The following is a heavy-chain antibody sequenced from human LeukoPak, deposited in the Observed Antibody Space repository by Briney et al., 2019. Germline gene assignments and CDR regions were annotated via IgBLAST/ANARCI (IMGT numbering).Heavy chain of an antibody. CDR2: ISGSGDNT. Sequence: GGSLRLSCTASGFTFSSYAMSWVRQAPGKGLEWVSSISGSGDNTYYADSVKGRFTISGDNSKNTLYLQMNSLRAEDTAVFYCAKDDDYAPRPYHFDYWGQGTLVTVSS. CDR3: AKDDDYAPRPYHFDY. D-gene: IGHD4/OR15-4a*01. CDR1: GFTFSSYA. J-gene: IGHJ4*02. V-gene: IGHV3-23*01.